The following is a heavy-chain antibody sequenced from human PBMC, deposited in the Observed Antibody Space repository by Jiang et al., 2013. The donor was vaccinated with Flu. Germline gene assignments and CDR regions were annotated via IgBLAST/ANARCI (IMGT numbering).Heavy chain of an antibody. CDR1: GGSISSGGYS. V-gene: IGHV4-30-2*01. Sequence: GPGLVKPSQTLSLTCAVSGGSISSGGYSWSWIRQPPGKGLEWIGYIYHSGSTYYNPSLKSRVTISVDRSKNQFSLKLSSVTAADTAVYYCARVGEDGYNYYFDYWGQGTLVTVSS. J-gene: IGHJ4*02. CDR2: IYHSGST. D-gene: IGHD5-24*01. CDR3: ARVGEDGYNYYFDY.